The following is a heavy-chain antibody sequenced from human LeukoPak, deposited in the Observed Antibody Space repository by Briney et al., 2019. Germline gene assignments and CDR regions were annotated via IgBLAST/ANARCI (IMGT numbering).Heavy chain of an antibody. CDR2: ISSSSSTI. J-gene: IGHJ5*02. D-gene: IGHD3-10*01. CDR1: GFTFSSYS. V-gene: IGHV3-48*04. CDR3: ARDGGLTNNWFDP. Sequence: GGPLRLSCAASGFTFSSYSMNWVRQAPGKGLEGVSYISSSSSTIYYADSVKGRFTISRDNAKNSLYLQMNSLRAEDTAVYYCARDGGLTNNWFDPWGQGTLVTVSS.